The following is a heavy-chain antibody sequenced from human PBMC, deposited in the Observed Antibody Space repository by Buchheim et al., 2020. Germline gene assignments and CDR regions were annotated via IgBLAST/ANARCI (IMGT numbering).Heavy chain of an antibody. CDR2: IYPGDSDT. V-gene: IGHV5-51*01. CDR3: ARRSPHNYYDILTGYYDY. CDR1: GYSFTSYW. D-gene: IGHD3-9*01. Sequence: EVQLVQFGAEVKKPGESLKISCKGSGYSFTSYWIGWVRQMPGKGLEWMGIIYPGDSDTRYSPSFQGQVTISAAKSISTAYPQWSSLKASDTAMYYCARRSPHNYYDILTGYYDYWGQGTL. J-gene: IGHJ4*02.